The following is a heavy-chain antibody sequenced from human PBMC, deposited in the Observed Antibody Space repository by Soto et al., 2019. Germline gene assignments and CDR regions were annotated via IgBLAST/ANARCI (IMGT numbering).Heavy chain of an antibody. D-gene: IGHD3-10*01. Sequence: EVQLVESGGGLVQPGGSLRLPCAVSGFTFSSFWMHWVRQAPGEGLVWVSRINTDGSSTSYAVSVKGRFTISRDNAKNTLYLQMNSLRVEDTAMYYCAKRGVDTFGLSYWGQGTLVTVSS. CDR1: GFTFSSFW. CDR2: INTDGSST. J-gene: IGHJ4*02. V-gene: IGHV3-74*01. CDR3: AKRGVDTFGLSY.